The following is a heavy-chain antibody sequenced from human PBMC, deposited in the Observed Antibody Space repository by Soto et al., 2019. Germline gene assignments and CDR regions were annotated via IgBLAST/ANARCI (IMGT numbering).Heavy chain of an antibody. Sequence: PGGSLRLSCAASGFTFSSYGMHWVRQAPGKGLEWVAVIWSDGSDKYYADSVKGRFTISRDNSKNTLYLQMNSLRAEDTAVYYCARDRAYSNWFDPWGQGTLVTVSS. V-gene: IGHV3-33*01. J-gene: IGHJ5*02. D-gene: IGHD2-21*01. CDR3: ARDRAYSNWFDP. CDR1: GFTFSSYG. CDR2: IWSDGSDK.